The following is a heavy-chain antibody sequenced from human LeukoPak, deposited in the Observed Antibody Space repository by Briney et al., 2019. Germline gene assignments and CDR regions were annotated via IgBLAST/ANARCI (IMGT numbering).Heavy chain of an antibody. CDR3: TTLRLEYYYYYYMDV. Sequence: GGSLRLSCAASGFTLSNAWMSWVRQAPGKGLEWVGRIKSKTDGGTTDYAAPVKGRFTISRDDSKNTLYLQMNSLKTEDTAVYYCTTLRLEYYYYYYMDVWGKGTTVTVSS. CDR2: IKSKTDGGTT. CDR1: GFTLSNAW. J-gene: IGHJ6*03. V-gene: IGHV3-15*01. D-gene: IGHD3-3*01.